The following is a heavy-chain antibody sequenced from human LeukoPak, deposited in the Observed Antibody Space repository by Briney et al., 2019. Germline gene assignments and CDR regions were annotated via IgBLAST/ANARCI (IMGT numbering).Heavy chain of an antibody. V-gene: IGHV4-59*11. J-gene: IGHJ4*02. CDR2: IYYSGNT. D-gene: IGHD1-26*01. CDR3: ARGSGSAPYTDFDS. Sequence: SETLSLTCSVSGGSISSHYWSWLRQPPGKGLEWIGYIYYSGNTKYNPSLKSRVTISEDTSKNQFSLKLTSVTAADTAVYYCARGSGSAPYTDFDSGGKETLVTVS. CDR1: GGSISSHY.